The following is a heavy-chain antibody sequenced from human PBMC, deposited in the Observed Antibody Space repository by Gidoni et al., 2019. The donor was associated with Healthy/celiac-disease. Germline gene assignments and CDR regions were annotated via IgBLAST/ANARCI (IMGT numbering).Heavy chain of an antibody. D-gene: IGHD3-10*01. V-gene: IGHV4-34*01. Sequence: QVQLQQWGAGLLKPSETLSLTCAVDGGSFSGYYWSWIRQPPGKGLEWIGEINHSGSTNSNPSLKSRVTISVDTSKNQFSLKLSSVTAADTAVYYCARRKGWFGDIDYWGQGTLVTVSS. J-gene: IGHJ4*02. CDR3: ARRKGWFGDIDY. CDR2: INHSGST. CDR1: GGSFSGYY.